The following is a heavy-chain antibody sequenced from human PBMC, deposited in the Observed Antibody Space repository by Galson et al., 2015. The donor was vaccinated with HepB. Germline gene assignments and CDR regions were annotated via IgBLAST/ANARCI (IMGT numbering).Heavy chain of an antibody. J-gene: IGHJ2*01. CDR1: GFTFSSYG. CDR3: ARVRSFNSWNNWYFDL. CDR2: ISSDGSNK. D-gene: IGHD1-1*01. V-gene: IGHV3-30*03. Sequence: SLRLSCAASGFTFSSYGMHWVRQAPGKGLEWVAVISSDGSNKYYAEFVKGRVTISRDNSKNTLYLQMNSLRAEDTAVYYCARVRSFNSWNNWYFDLWGRGTLVTVSS.